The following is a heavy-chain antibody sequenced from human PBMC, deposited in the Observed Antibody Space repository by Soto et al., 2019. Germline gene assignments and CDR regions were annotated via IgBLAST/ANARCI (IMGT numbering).Heavy chain of an antibody. J-gene: IGHJ4*02. CDR3: ASSGCYIPSTSFDD. Sequence: SQTLSLTCAISGDSVSSNSAAWNWIRQSPSRGLEWLGRTYYRSKWYNDYAVSVKSRITINPDTSKHQVSLQLNSVTPEDTAGYYCASSGCYIPSTSFDDWGQGTLVTVSS. CDR1: GDSVSSNSAA. CDR2: TYYRSKWYN. V-gene: IGHV6-1*01. D-gene: IGHD2-15*01.